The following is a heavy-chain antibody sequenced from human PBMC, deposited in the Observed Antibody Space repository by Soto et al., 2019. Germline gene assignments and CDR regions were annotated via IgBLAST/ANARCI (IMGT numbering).Heavy chain of an antibody. CDR3: GRALDYGGNTLDY. D-gene: IGHD4-17*01. CDR2: ISYDGSNK. Sequence: PGGSLRLSCAASGFTFSRYGMHWVRQAPGKGLEWVAVISYDGSNKYYADSVKGRFTISRDNSKNTLYLQMNSLSAEDTAVYYCGRALDYGGNTLDYWGQGTLVTVSS. J-gene: IGHJ4*02. CDR1: GFTFSRYG. V-gene: IGHV3-30*03.